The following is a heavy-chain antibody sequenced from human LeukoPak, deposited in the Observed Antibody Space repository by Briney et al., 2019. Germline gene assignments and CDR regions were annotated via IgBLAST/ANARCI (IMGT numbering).Heavy chain of an antibody. V-gene: IGHV3-53*01. CDR2: IYSGGST. J-gene: IGHJ5*02. CDR3: ARWVGYCSSTSCYGWFDP. Sequence: TGGPLRLSCAASGYTVSSNYKSWVRQAPGKGLEWVSVIYSGGSTYYADSVKGRFTISRDNSKNTLYLRMNSLRAEDTAVYYCARWVGYCSSTSCYGWFDPSGQGTLVTVSS. D-gene: IGHD2-2*01. CDR1: GYTVSSNY.